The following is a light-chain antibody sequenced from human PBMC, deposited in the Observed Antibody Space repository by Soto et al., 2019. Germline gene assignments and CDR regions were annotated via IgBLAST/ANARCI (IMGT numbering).Light chain of an antibody. Sequence: QSALTQPASVSGSPGQSITISCTGTSSDVGGYNYVSWYQQHPGKAPKLMIYEVSNRPSGVSNRFSGSKSGNTASRTISGLQAEDEADYYCSSYTSSSTPIEFGGGTKVTVL. J-gene: IGLJ3*02. CDR3: SSYTSSSTPIE. V-gene: IGLV2-14*01. CDR1: SSDVGGYNY. CDR2: EVS.